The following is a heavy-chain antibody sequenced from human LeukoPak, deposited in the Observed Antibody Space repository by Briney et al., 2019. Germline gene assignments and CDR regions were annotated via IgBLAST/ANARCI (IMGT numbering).Heavy chain of an antibody. CDR1: GGSISSGGYY. Sequence: PSETLSLTCTVSGGSISSGGYYWSWIRQHPGKGLEWIGYIYYSGSTYYNPSLKSRVTIPVDTSKNQFSLKLSSVTAADTAVYYCARGRFYYDILTGYHDYWGQGTLVTVSS. D-gene: IGHD3-9*01. CDR3: ARGRFYYDILTGYHDY. CDR2: IYYSGST. V-gene: IGHV4-31*03. J-gene: IGHJ4*02.